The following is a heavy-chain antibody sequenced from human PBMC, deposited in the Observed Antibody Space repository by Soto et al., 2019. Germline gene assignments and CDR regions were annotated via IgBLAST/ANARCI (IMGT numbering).Heavy chain of an antibody. CDR2: ISGTGAIT. CDR3: ANPWGPGWFYSDL. Sequence: PGGALRLSCAAPGFTFCNFSLGWVRPAPGKGLEWVSSISGTGAITYYADSVKGRFTISRDNSKSTLFLQMTSLRVEDTALYYCANPWGPGWFYSDLWGQGTVVTVSS. J-gene: IGHJ4*02. D-gene: IGHD6-19*01. V-gene: IGHV3-23*01. CDR1: GFTFCNFS.